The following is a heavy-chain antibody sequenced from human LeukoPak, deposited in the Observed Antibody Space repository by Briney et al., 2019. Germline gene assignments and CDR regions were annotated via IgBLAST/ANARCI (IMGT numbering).Heavy chain of an antibody. CDR3: AKEGYSRDFDY. V-gene: IGHV3-30*18. CDR1: GFTFSSYG. D-gene: IGHD5-18*01. Sequence: PGGSLRLSCAASGFTFSSYGMHWVRQAPGKGLEWVAVISYDGSNKYYADSVKGRFTISRDNSKNTLYLRMNSLRAEDTAVYYCAKEGYSRDFDYWGQGTLVTVSS. J-gene: IGHJ4*02. CDR2: ISYDGSNK.